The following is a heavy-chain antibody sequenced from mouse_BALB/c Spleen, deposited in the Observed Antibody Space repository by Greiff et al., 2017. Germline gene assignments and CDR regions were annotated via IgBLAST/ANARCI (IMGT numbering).Heavy chain of an antibody. Sequence: EVKLVESGGGLVQPGGSLRLSCATSGFTFTDYYMSWVRQPPGKALDWLGFIRKKANGYTTEYSASVKVRFTISSDNSQSILYLQMNTLRAEDSATDYCAGDINDGYCAFFEYRGQGALVAVSA. V-gene: IGHV7-3*02. CDR2: IRKKANGYTT. CDR3: AGDINDGYCAFFEY. CDR1: GFTFTDYY. J-gene: IGHJ3*01. D-gene: IGHD2-3*01.